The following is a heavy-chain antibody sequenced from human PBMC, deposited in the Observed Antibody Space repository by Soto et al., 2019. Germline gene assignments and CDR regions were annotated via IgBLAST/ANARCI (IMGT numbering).Heavy chain of an antibody. CDR3: GEWGYVSSRPEY. J-gene: IGHJ4*02. CDR2: ISPSGST. D-gene: IGHD3-22*01. V-gene: IGHV4-34*01. CDR1: GGSFSGYY. Sequence: SETLSLTCAVSGGSFSGYYSIWVRQLPGKGLEWIGEISPSGSTNYNPSLKGRVTISTDPSKNHFSLWLTSVTTADTAVYYCGEWGYVSSRPEYWGQGALVTVSS.